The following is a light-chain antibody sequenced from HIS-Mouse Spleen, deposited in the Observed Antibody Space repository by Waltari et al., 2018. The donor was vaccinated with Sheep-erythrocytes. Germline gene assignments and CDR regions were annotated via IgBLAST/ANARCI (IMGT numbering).Light chain of an antibody. CDR2: VNI. J-gene: IGLJ2*01. CDR3: QSYDSSLSGWV. Sequence: QSVLTQPPSVSGAPGQRVTISCTGSSSNIGAGYDVHWYQQLPGTAPKLLIHVNINRPSGVPDRCSGSKSGPSASLAITGLQAEDEADYYCQSYDSSLSGWVFGGGTKLTVL. V-gene: IGLV1-40*01. CDR1: SSNIGAGYD.